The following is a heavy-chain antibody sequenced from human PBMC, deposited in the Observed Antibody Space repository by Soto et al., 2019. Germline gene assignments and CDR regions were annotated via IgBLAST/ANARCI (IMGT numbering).Heavy chain of an antibody. D-gene: IGHD5-18*01. CDR2: INSDGRTE. J-gene: IGHJ6*02. V-gene: IGHV3-74*03. CDR3: ARVTAMATFLCYGLDV. Sequence: EQLVESGGGLVQPGGSLRLSCAASGFSISSYWMNWVRQVPGKGLVWVARINSDGRTETYADSVKGRFTISRDNAKNTLFLQMNSLRAEDTALYYCARVTAMATFLCYGLDVWGQGTTVTVSS. CDR1: GFSISSYW.